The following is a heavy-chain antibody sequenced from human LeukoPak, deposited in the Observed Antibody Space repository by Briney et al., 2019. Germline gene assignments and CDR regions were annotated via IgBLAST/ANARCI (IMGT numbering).Heavy chain of an antibody. CDR1: GYTFTSYG. CDR3: AKDVGYSYDYYFDY. J-gene: IGHJ4*02. CDR2: ISTYNGYT. V-gene: IGHV1-18*01. D-gene: IGHD5-18*01. Sequence: ASVKVSCKASGYTFTSYGISWVRQASGQGLEWVGWISTYNGYTNYAQKLQGRVTMTTDTSTSTAYMELRSLRSDDTAVYYCAKDVGYSYDYYFDYWGQGTLVTVSS.